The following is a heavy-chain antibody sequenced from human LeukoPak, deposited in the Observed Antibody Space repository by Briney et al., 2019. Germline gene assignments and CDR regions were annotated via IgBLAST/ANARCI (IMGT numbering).Heavy chain of an antibody. CDR3: ARRPVATITFDY. CDR2: VYYSGTT. V-gene: IGHV4-39*01. Sequence: SETLSLTCTVSGGSINSSPYYWGWIRQPPGKGVEWIGNVYYSGTTYYNPSLKSRVTLSVDTSKNQFSLELSSVTAADTAVYYCARRPVATITFDYWGQGTLVTVSS. CDR1: GGSINSSPYY. D-gene: IGHD5-12*01. J-gene: IGHJ4*02.